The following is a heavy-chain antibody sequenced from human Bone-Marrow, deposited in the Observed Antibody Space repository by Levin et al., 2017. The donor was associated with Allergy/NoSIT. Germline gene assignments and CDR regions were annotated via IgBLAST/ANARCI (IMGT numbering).Heavy chain of an antibody. CDR2: ISSSSSTI. Sequence: GGSLRLSCAASGFTFSSYSMNWVRQAPGKGLEWVSYISSSSSTIYYADSVKGRFTISRDNAKNSLYLQMNSLRDEDTAVYYCAPLGGGDYDILTGYSPFDYWGQGTLVTVSS. CDR1: GFTFSSYS. D-gene: IGHD3-9*01. V-gene: IGHV3-48*02. CDR3: APLGGGDYDILTGYSPFDY. J-gene: IGHJ4*02.